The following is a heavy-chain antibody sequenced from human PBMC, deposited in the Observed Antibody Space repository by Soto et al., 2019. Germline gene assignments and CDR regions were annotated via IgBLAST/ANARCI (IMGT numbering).Heavy chain of an antibody. V-gene: IGHV4-59*01. J-gene: IGHJ4*02. CDR1: GGSISSYY. CDR2: IYYSGST. CDR3: ARGGRGHSGYDSQLDY. D-gene: IGHD5-12*01. Sequence: SETLCLTYTVSGGSISSYYWRGIRQPPGKGLEWIGYIYYSGSTNYNPSLKSRVTISVDTSKNQFSLKLSSVTAADTAVYYCARGGRGHSGYDSQLDYWGQGTLVTVS.